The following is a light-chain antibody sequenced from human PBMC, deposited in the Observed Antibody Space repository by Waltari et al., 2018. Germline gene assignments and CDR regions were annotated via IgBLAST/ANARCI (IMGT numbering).Light chain of an antibody. CDR1: NSNIGGNF. CDR3: AVWDDSLGGV. Sequence: QSVLTQPPSVSGTPGQRVTISCSGSNSNIGGNFVNWYQQLPGKAPKLLIYNDNQGPSGVPDLFSASKSGPSAALAITGLQSEDEADYYCAVWDDSLGGVFGGGTKLTVL. J-gene: IGLJ3*02. V-gene: IGLV1-44*01. CDR2: NDN.